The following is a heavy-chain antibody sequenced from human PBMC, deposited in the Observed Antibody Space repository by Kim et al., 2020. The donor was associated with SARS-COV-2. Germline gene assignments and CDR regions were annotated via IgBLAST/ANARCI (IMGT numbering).Heavy chain of an antibody. D-gene: IGHD3-22*01. V-gene: IGHV1-18*01. J-gene: IGHJ4*02. CDR1: GYTFTSYG. CDR2: ISAYNGNT. CDR3: ARDPRTYYYDSSGGYYFDY. Sequence: ASVKVSCKASGYTFTSYGISWVRQAPGQGLEWMGWISAYNGNTNYAQKLQGRVTMTTDTSTSTAYMELRSLRSDDTAVYYCARDPRTYYYDSSGGYYFDYWGQGTLVTVSS.